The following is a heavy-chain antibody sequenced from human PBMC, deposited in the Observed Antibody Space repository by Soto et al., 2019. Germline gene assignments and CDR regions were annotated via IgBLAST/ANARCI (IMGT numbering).Heavy chain of an antibody. V-gene: IGHV1-69*04. CDR2: IIPILGIA. D-gene: IGHD3-22*01. J-gene: IGHJ1*01. CDR1: GGTFSSYT. Sequence: SVKVSCKASGGTFSSYTISWVRQAPGQGLEWMGRIIPILGIANYAQKFQGRVTITADKSTSTAYMELSSLRAEDTAVYYCARDRVESGYPEYYQHWGQGTLVTASS. CDR3: ARDRVESGYPEYYQH.